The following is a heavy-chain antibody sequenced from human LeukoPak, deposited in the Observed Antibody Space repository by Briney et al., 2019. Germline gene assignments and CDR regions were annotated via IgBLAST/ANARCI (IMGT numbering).Heavy chain of an antibody. CDR1: GFTFSSYG. V-gene: IGHV3-30*18. J-gene: IGHJ4*02. CDR2: ISYDGNSQ. Sequence: PGGSLRLSCAASGFTFSSYGMHWVRQAPGKGLEWVAFISYDGNSQYYADSVKGLFTISSDNSKNTLYLQTNSLRPEDTAVYYCAKTVNFYDSRRLDYWGQGALVTVSS. D-gene: IGHD3-22*01. CDR3: AKTVNFYDSRRLDY.